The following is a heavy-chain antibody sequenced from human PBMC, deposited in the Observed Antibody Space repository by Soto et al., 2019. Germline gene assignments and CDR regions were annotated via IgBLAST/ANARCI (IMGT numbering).Heavy chain of an antibody. CDR2: IYYSGST. D-gene: IGHD3-22*01. CDR1: GGPISSGGYY. Sequence: PSETLSLTCTVSGGPISSGGYYWSWIRQHPGKGLEWIGYIYYSGSTYFNPSLKSRLTISVDTSKNQFSLQLSSVTAADTAVYYCARQRSNYDSSGYYSWYFDYWGQGTLVTVSS. CDR3: ARQRSNYDSSGYYSWYFDY. J-gene: IGHJ4*02. V-gene: IGHV4-31*03.